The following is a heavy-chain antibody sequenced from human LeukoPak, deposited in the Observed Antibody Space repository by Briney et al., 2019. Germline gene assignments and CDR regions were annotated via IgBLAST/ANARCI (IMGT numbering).Heavy chain of an antibody. D-gene: IGHD2-2*01. Sequence: GGSLRLSCAASGFTFSSYSMNWVRQAPGKGLEWVSSISSSSSYIHYADSVKGRFTISRDNAKNSLYLQMNSLRAEDTAVYYCASIRVPDASSDYWGQGTLVTVSS. V-gene: IGHV3-21*01. J-gene: IGHJ4*02. CDR2: ISSSSSYI. CDR1: GFTFSSYS. CDR3: ASIRVPDASSDY.